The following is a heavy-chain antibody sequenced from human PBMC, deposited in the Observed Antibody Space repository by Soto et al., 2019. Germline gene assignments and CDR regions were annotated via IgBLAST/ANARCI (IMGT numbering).Heavy chain of an antibody. CDR2: IYYSGST. V-gene: IGHV4-31*03. CDR1: GGSISSGGYY. D-gene: IGHD6-13*01. Sequence: SGTLSLTCTVSGGSISSGGYYWSWIRQHPGKGLEWIGYIYYSGSTYYNPSLKSRVTISVDTSKNQFSLKLSSVTAADTAVYYCARSPTAAAGTGNWFDPWGQGTLVTVSS. CDR3: ARSPTAAAGTGNWFDP. J-gene: IGHJ5*02.